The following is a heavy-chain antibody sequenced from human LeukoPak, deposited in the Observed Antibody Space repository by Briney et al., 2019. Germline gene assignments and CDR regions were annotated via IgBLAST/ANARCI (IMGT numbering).Heavy chain of an antibody. J-gene: IGHJ4*02. D-gene: IGHD2-15*01. V-gene: IGHV1-46*01. CDR1: GYTFTSYY. Sequence: VASVKVSCKASGYTFTSYYMHWVRQAPGQGLEWMGIINPSGGSTSYAQKFQGRVTMTRDMSTSTVYMELSSLRSEDTAVYYCARGYCSGGSCYRSFDYWGQGTLVTVSS. CDR3: ARGYCSGGSCYRSFDY. CDR2: INPSGGST.